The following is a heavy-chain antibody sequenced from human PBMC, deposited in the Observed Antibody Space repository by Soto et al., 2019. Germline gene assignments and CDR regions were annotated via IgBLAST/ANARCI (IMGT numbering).Heavy chain of an antibody. Sequence: GGSLRLSCAASGFTFSDYYMSWIRQAPGKGLEWVSYISSSSSYTNYADSVKGRFTISRDNAKNSLYLQMNSLRAEDTAVYYCARVNIVATNWFDPWGQGTLVTVSS. D-gene: IGHD5-12*01. CDR2: ISSSSSYT. V-gene: IGHV3-11*06. J-gene: IGHJ5*02. CDR3: ARVNIVATNWFDP. CDR1: GFTFSDYY.